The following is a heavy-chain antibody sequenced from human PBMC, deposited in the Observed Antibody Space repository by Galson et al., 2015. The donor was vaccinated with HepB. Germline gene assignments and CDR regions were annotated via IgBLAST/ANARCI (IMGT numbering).Heavy chain of an antibody. V-gene: IGHV3-48*04. J-gene: IGHJ2*01. CDR3: ARDGYSSSWYVRYFDL. D-gene: IGHD6-13*01. CDR2: ISSSSSTI. CDR1: GFTFSSYS. Sequence: SLRLSCAASGFTFSSYSMNWVRQAPGKGLEWVSYISSSSSTIYYADSVKGRFTISRDNAKNTLYLQMNSLRAEDTAVYYCARDGYSSSWYVRYFDLWGRGTLVTVSS.